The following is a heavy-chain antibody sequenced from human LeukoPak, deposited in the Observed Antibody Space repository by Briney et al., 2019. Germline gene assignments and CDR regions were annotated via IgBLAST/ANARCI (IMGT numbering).Heavy chain of an antibody. Sequence: PSETLSLTCAVSGGSISSGGYSWSWIRQPPGKGLEWIGYIYHSGSTYYNPSLKSRVTISVDRSKNQFSLKLSSVTAADTAVYYCAREGYSSSEFDYWGQGTLVTVSS. D-gene: IGHD6-6*01. V-gene: IGHV4-30-2*01. J-gene: IGHJ4*02. CDR1: GGSISSGGYS. CDR3: AREGYSSSEFDY. CDR2: IYHSGST.